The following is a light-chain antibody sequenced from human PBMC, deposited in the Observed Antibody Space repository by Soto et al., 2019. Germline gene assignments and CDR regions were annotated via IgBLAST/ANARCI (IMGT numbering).Light chain of an antibody. CDR1: QSVDGY. CDR2: GAS. CDR3: QQYHKWPPIT. Sequence: EIVLTQSPDTLSVSLGESATLSCRASQSVDGYLAWYQQKPGQAPRLLIYGASTRATGVTARFRGGGSGTEFTLTISSLQSEDSAVYYCQQYHKWPPITFGQGTRLEIK. J-gene: IGKJ5*01. V-gene: IGKV3-15*01.